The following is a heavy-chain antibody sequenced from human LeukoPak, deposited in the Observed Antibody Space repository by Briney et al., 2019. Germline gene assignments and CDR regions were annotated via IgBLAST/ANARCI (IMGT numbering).Heavy chain of an antibody. CDR3: ARIRESSGYWVFDY. Sequence: ESGPTLVNPTQTLTLTCTFSGFSLSTRPMCVSWIRQPPGKALEWLALIDSDDDKYYRTSLKTRLTISKGTSKNQVVLTMTNMDPVDTATYYCARIRESSGYWVFDYWGQGNLVTVSS. CDR2: IDSDDDK. D-gene: IGHD3-22*01. V-gene: IGHV2-70*01. CDR1: GFSLSTRPMC. J-gene: IGHJ4*02.